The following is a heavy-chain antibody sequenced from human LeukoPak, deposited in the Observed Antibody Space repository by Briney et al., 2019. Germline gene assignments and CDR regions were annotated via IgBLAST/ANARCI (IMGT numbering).Heavy chain of an antibody. D-gene: IGHD6-19*01. CDR2: INQDGSEK. V-gene: IGHV3-7*01. J-gene: IGHJ4*02. Sequence: GSLRLSCAASGFTFNIYWMSWVRQTPGKGLEWVANINQDGSEKYYVDSVKGRFTISRDNAKNSLYLQMNSLRAEDTAVYYCARKSSAVAGPFDYWGQGTLVTVSS. CDR3: ARKSSAVAGPFDY. CDR1: GFTFNIYW.